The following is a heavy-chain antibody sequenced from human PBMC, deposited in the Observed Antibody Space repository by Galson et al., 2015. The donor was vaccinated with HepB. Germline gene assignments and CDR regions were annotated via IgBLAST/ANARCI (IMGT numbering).Heavy chain of an antibody. D-gene: IGHD3-10*01. Sequence: QSGAEVKKPGASVKVSCKASGYTFTSYAMHWVRQAPGQRLEWMGWINAGNGNTKYSQKFQGRVTITRDTSASTAYMELSSLRSEDTAVYYCAREGPLSGNYYGGFDPWGQGTLVTVSS. CDR1: GYTFTSYA. CDR3: AREGPLSGNYYGGFDP. J-gene: IGHJ5*02. CDR2: INAGNGNT. V-gene: IGHV1-3*01.